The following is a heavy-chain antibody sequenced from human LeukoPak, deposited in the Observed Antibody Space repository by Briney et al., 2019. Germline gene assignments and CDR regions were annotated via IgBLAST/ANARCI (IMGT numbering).Heavy chain of an antibody. D-gene: IGHD1-26*01. CDR3: ARDNPSGSYPPYYYYYMDV. Sequence: KAGGSLRLSCAASGFTFSSYSMNWVRQAPGKGLEWVSYISSSSSTIYYADSVKGRFTISRDNAKNSLYLQMNSLRAEDTAVYYCARDNPSGSYPPYYYYYMDVWGKGTTVTVSS. CDR2: ISSSSSTI. V-gene: IGHV3-48*01. CDR1: GFTFSSYS. J-gene: IGHJ6*03.